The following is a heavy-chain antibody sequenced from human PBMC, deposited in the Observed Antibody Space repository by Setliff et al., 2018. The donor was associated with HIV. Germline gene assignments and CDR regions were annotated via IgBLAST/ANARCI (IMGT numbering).Heavy chain of an antibody. CDR2: IHPSGGST. J-gene: IGHJ5*02. Sequence: ASVKVSCKASGYTFTSYYIHWVRQAPGQGLEWMGVIHPSGGSTSYARSFQDRVTMTRDTSTSTVYMELSSLRSEDTAVYYCARVRSCSGGSCYGGEYWFDPWGQGALVTVSS. CDR3: ARVRSCSGGSCYGGEYWFDP. D-gene: IGHD2-15*01. V-gene: IGHV1-46*01. CDR1: GYTFTSYY.